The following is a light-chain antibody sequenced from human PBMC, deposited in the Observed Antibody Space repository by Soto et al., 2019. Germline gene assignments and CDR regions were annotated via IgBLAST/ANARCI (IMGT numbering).Light chain of an antibody. V-gene: IGLV2-14*03. CDR3: STYASSGIEV. J-gene: IGLJ2*01. Sequence: QSVLTQPASVSGSPGQSITISCTEISSVVGGNNYVVWHQQHPGKAPKVLIHDVSRRPSGVSNRFSGSKSGDTASLTISGLQAEDEADYYCSTYASSGIEVFGGGTKVTVL. CDR2: DVS. CDR1: SSVVGGNNY.